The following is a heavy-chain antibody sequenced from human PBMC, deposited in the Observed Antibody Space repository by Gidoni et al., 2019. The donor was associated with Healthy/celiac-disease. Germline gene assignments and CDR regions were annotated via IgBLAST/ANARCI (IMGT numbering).Heavy chain of an antibody. CDR1: GGSISSSSYY. CDR2: IYYSGST. Sequence: QLQLQESGPGLVKPSETLSLTCTVSGGSISSSSYYWGWIRQPPGKGLEWIGSIYYSGSTYYNPSLKSRVTISVDTSKNQFSLKLSSVTAADTAVYYCARQSRAGYCSSTSCYSPFDYWGQGTLVTVSS. D-gene: IGHD2-2*02. J-gene: IGHJ4*02. V-gene: IGHV4-39*01. CDR3: ARQSRAGYCSSTSCYSPFDY.